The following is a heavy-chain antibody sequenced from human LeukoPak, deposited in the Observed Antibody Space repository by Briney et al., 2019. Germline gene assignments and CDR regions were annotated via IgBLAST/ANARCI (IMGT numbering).Heavy chain of an antibody. CDR2: INPNSGGT. CDR3: ARGSRDSSGYYWD. Sequence: GASVKVSCKASGYTFTSYGISWVRQAPGQGLEWMGWINPNSGGTNYAQKFQGWVTMTRDTSISTAYMELSRLRSDDTAVYYCARGSRDSSGYYWDWGQGTLVTVSS. J-gene: IGHJ4*02. V-gene: IGHV1-2*04. CDR1: GYTFTSYG. D-gene: IGHD3-22*01.